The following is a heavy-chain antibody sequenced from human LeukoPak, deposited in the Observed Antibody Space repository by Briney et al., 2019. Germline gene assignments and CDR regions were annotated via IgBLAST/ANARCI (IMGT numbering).Heavy chain of an antibody. J-gene: IGHJ4*02. D-gene: IGHD2-15*01. CDR1: GFTFSNYW. Sequence: PGGSLRLSCAAPGFTFSNYWLSWVRQVPGKGPEWVANIRQDGKELYYADSVKGRFTISRDNSKNTLYLQMNSLRAEDTAVYYCAKMRVVVVAATRVGYWGQGTLVTVSS. CDR2: IRQDGKEL. V-gene: IGHV3-7*03. CDR3: AKMRVVVVAATRVGY.